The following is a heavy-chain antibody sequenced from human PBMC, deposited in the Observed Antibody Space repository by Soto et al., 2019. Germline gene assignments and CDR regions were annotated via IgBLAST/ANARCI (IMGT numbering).Heavy chain of an antibody. CDR3: ATGRIAAAGIDEYYFDY. V-gene: IGHV1-2*04. D-gene: IGHD6-13*01. J-gene: IGHJ4*02. Sequence: QVPLVQSGAEVKKPGASVKVSCKASGYTFTGYYMHWVRQAPGQGLEWMGWINPNSGGTNYAQKFQGWVTMTRDTSISTAYMELSRLRSDDTAVYYCATGRIAAAGIDEYYFDYWGQGTLVTVSS. CDR2: INPNSGGT. CDR1: GYTFTGYY.